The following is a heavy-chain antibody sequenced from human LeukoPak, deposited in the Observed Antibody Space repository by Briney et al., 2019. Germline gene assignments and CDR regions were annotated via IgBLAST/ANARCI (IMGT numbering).Heavy chain of an antibody. CDR1: GYSFTSYW. J-gene: IGHJ4*02. Sequence: GKSLKISCKGSGYSFTSYWIGCVRQMPGKGLEWMGIIYPGDSDTRYSPSFQGQVTISADKSSSTVYVQWSSLKTSDTALYYCAGGGVATRFDHWGQGTLVTVSS. CDR3: AGGGVATRFDH. CDR2: IYPGDSDT. D-gene: IGHD5-12*01. V-gene: IGHV5-51*01.